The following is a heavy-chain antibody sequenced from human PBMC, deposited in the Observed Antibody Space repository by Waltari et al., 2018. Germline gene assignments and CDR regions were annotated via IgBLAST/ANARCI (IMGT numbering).Heavy chain of an antibody. D-gene: IGHD5-12*01. Sequence: QVQLVQSGAEVMKPGSSVKVSCKASGGTFSSYAISWVRQAPGQGLEWLGGIIPMFGTANYAQKFQVRVTITTDESTSTAYMELSSLRSEYTAVYYCARKGYSGYGLDYWGQGTLVTVSS. CDR3: ARKGYSGYGLDY. CDR1: GGTFSSYA. V-gene: IGHV1-69*05. J-gene: IGHJ4*02. CDR2: IIPMFGTA.